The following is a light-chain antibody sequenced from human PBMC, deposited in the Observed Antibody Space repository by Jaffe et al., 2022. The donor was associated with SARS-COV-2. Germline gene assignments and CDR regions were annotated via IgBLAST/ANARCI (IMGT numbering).Light chain of an antibody. J-gene: IGKJ5*01. CDR1: QSLLGSNGYNH. V-gene: IGKV2-28*01. CDR3: MQALQTPSIT. CDR2: LGS. Sequence: DIVMTQSPLSLPVTPGEPASISCRSNQSLLGSNGYNHLDWYLQKPGQSPQLLIYLGSSRASGVPERFSGSGSGTDFTLEISRVEAEDVGVYYCMQALQTPSITFGQGTRLEIK.